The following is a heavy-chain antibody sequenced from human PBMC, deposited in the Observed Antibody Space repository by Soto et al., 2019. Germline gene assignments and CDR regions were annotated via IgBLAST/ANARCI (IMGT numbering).Heavy chain of an antibody. Sequence: QMQLQESGPGLVKPSETLSLTCTVSGGSISSSSYYWGWIRQPPGQGLEWLGTIYSLGNTYHNPSLQSRVTISVDKSKSQLFLKLSSVTAPDTAVYYCARQIYDSSGYYYAYWGQGTLVTVSS. J-gene: IGHJ4*02. CDR3: ARQIYDSSGYYYAY. D-gene: IGHD3-22*01. V-gene: IGHV4-39*01. CDR2: IYSLGNT. CDR1: GGSISSSSYY.